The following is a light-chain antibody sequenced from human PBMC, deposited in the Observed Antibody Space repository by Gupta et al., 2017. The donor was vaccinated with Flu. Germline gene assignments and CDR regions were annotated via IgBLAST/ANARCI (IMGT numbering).Light chain of an antibody. V-gene: IGLV1-44*01. CDR1: NSNIGGNT. J-gene: IGLJ3*02. CDR2: SNS. Sequence: QSVRTHPPSASGTARQTVPTSCSASNSNIGGNTVTWYQHLPGTAPKLLIHSNSQRPSGVPDRFSGSKSGTSASLAISGLQSEDEADYYCAAWHDSLSGWVFGGGTQVTV. CDR3: AAWHDSLSGWV.